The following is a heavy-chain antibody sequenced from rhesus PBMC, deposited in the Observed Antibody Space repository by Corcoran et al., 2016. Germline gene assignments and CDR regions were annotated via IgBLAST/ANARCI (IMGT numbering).Heavy chain of an antibody. J-gene: IGHJ4*01. CDR1: GFTFSAYK. D-gene: IGHD2-27*01. Sequence: EVQLVESGGGLAKPGGSLRLSCAASGFTFSAYKLHLVSPAAGQGLEWVSRSSNGGGNTWYADSVKGRFTISRENAKDTLYLQMDSLRAEDTAVYYCARSSGSLSFDYWGQGVLVTVSS. CDR2: SSNGGGNT. CDR3: ARSSGSLSFDY. V-gene: IGHV3-59*01.